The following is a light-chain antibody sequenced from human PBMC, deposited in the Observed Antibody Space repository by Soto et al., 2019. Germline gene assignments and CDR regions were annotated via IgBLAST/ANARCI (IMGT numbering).Light chain of an antibody. J-gene: IGKJ2*01. CDR3: QQYYSPPYT. V-gene: IGKV4-1*01. CDR1: QSVLYSSNNKNY. Sequence: DIVMTQSPDSLAVSLGERATINCKSSQSVLYSSNNKNYLGWYQQKPGQTPTLLIYWASTRDSGVPDRFSGSGSRTDFTLTISSLQAEDVAVYYCQQYYSPPYTFGQGTRLEIK. CDR2: WAS.